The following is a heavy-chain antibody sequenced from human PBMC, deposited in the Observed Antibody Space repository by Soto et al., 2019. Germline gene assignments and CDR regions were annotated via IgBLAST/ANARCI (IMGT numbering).Heavy chain of an antibody. D-gene: IGHD2-21*02. J-gene: IGHJ2*01. V-gene: IGHV1-69*08. CDR1: GGTFSSYT. CDR3: ARDWCGGDCYSSYFDL. CDR2: IIPILGIA. Sequence: QVQLVQSGAEVKKPGSSVMVSCKASGGTFSSYTISWVRQAPGQGLEWMGRIIPILGIANYAQKFQGRVTITADKSTSTAYMELSSLRSEDTAVYYCARDWCGGDCYSSYFDLWGRGTLVTVSS.